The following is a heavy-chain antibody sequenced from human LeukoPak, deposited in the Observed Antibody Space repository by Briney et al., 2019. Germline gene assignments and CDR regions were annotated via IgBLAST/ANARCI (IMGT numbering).Heavy chain of an antibody. D-gene: IGHD3-3*01. CDR1: GFTFSSYW. CDR2: IKQDGSEK. CDR3: ARAYHDFWSGSLRFDY. Sequence: PGGSLRLSCAASGFTFSSYWMSWVRQAPGKGLEWVANIKQDGSEKYYVGSVKGRFTISRDNAKNSLYLQMNSLRAEDTAVYYCARAYHDFWSGSLRFDYWGQGTLVTVSS. J-gene: IGHJ4*02. V-gene: IGHV3-7*01.